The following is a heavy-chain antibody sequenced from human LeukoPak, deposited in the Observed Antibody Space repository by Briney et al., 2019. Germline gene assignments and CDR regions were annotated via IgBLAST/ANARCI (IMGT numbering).Heavy chain of an antibody. CDR2: ISYDGSNK. V-gene: IGHV3-30*18. J-gene: IGHJ4*02. CDR3: AKEGYSYGYAVDY. Sequence: PGGSLRLSCAASGFTFSSYGMHWVRQAPGKGLEWVAVISYDGSNKYYADSVKGRFTISRDNSKNTLYLQMNSLRAEDTAVYYCAKEGYSYGYAVDYWGQGTLVTVSS. D-gene: IGHD5-18*01. CDR1: GFTFSSYG.